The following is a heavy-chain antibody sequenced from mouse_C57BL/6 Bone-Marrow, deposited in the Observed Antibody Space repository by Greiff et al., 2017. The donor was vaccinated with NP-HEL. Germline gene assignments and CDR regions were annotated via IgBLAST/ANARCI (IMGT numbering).Heavy chain of an antibody. CDR3: ARSRPDGYFAY. Sequence: QVQLQQPGAELVKPGASVKLSCKASGYTFTSYWMHWVKQRPGQGLEWIGMIHPNSGSTNYNEKFKSKATLTVDKSSSTAYMQLSSLTSEDSAVYYCARSRPDGYFAYWGQGTLVTVSA. V-gene: IGHV1-64*01. J-gene: IGHJ3*01. D-gene: IGHD2-3*01. CDR1: GYTFTSYW. CDR2: IHPNSGST.